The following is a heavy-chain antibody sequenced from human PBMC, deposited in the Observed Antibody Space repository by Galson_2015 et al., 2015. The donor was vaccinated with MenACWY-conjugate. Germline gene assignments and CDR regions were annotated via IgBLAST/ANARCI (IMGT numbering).Heavy chain of an antibody. Sequence: SLRLSCAASGFTFSSYAMSWVRQAPGKGLEWVSAISGSGSSTYYADSVKGRFTISRDNSKNTLYLQMNSLRAEDTAVYYCANDYYGGPFDIWGQGTMVTVSS. CDR2: ISGSGSST. J-gene: IGHJ3*02. CDR3: ANDYYGGPFDI. D-gene: IGHD4-23*01. CDR1: GFTFSSYA. V-gene: IGHV3-23*01.